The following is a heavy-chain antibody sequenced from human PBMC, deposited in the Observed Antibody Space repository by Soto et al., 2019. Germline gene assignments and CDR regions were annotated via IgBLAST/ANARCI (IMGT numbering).Heavy chain of an antibody. D-gene: IGHD2-15*01. CDR2: IIPIFGTA. J-gene: IGHJ5*02. CDR1: GGTFSSYA. Sequence: ASVKVSCKASGGTFSSYAISWVRQAPGRGLEWMGGIIPIFGTANYAQKLQGRVTITADESTSTAYMELSSLRSEDTAVYYCARENVVVVAATPHWFDPWGQGTLVTVSS. CDR3: ARENVVVVAATPHWFDP. V-gene: IGHV1-69*13.